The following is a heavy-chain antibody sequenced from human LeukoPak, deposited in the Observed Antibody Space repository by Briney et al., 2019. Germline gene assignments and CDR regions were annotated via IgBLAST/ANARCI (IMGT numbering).Heavy chain of an antibody. Sequence: TTSETLSLTCTVSGGSISSGDYYWSWLRQPPGKGLEWIGYIYYSGSTYYNPSLKSRVTISVDTSKNQFSLKLSSVTAADTAVYYCARTSLRAGNGMDVWGQGTTVTVSS. CDR3: ARTSLRAGNGMDV. CDR1: GGSISSGDYY. V-gene: IGHV4-30-4*01. CDR2: IYYSGST. D-gene: IGHD3-10*01. J-gene: IGHJ6*02.